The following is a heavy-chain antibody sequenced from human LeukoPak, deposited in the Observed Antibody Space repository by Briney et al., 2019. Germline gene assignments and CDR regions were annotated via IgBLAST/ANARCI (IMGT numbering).Heavy chain of an antibody. V-gene: IGHV5-51*01. Sequence: GESLKISCRGSGYTFTNYWVGWVRQMPGKGLEWMGIIYPGDSDTRYSPSFQGQVTISADKSISTAYLQWSSLKASDTAMYYCARHQAAAAGRHYYYYGMDVWGQGTTVTVSS. CDR1: GYTFTNYW. CDR2: IYPGDSDT. D-gene: IGHD6-13*01. J-gene: IGHJ6*02. CDR3: ARHQAAAAGRHYYYYGMDV.